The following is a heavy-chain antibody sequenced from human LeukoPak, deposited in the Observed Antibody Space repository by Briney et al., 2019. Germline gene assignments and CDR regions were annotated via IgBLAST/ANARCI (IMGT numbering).Heavy chain of an antibody. CDR2: INPSGGST. CDR3: ASCITMVRGVILHCMDV. CDR1: GYTFTSYY. J-gene: IGHJ6*03. D-gene: IGHD3-10*01. Sequence: PGASVKVSCKASGYTFTSYYMHWVRQAPGQGLEWMGIINPSGGSTSYAQKFQGRVTMTRDMSTSTVYMELSSLRSEDTAVYYCASCITMVRGVILHCMDVWGKGTTVTVSS. V-gene: IGHV1-46*01.